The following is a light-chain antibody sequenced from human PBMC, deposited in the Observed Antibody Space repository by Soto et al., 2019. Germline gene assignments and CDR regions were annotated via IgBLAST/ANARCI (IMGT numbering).Light chain of an antibody. Sequence: EIVLTQSPATLSLSPGERATLSCRASQSVSSYLAWYQQKPGQAPRLLIYDASNRATGIPARFSGSGSGTGFTLTISSLEPEDFAVYYCQQRSNWPPIFGQGTRLE. CDR3: QQRSNWPPI. J-gene: IGKJ5*01. V-gene: IGKV3-11*01. CDR2: DAS. CDR1: QSVSSY.